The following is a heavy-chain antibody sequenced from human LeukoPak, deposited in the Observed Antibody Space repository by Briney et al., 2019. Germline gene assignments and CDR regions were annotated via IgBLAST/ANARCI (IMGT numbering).Heavy chain of an antibody. CDR2: ISPGGGTT. J-gene: IGHJ1*01. D-gene: IGHD2-15*01. CDR3: AKDRSTLDCSGGSCYLFQH. CDR1: GFAFGSEA. V-gene: IGHV3-23*01. Sequence: GGSLRLSCAVSGFAFGSEAMSWVRQSPARGLEWVASISPGGGTTYYADYVKGRFTISRDNSNNSLFVQMNSLRAEDTAVYYCAKDRSTLDCSGGSCYLFQHWGQGTLVTVSS.